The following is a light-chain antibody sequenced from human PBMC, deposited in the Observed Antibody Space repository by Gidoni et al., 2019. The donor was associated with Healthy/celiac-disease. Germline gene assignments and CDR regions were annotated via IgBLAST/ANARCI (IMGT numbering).Light chain of an antibody. CDR2: AAS. CDR1: QSISSY. V-gene: IGKV1-39*01. J-gene: IGKJ3*01. Sequence: DIQMTQSPSSLSASVGDRVTITCRASQSISSYLNWYQQKPGKASKLLIYAASSLQSGVPPRFSGSGSGTDFTLTISSLQPEDFATYYCQQRYSTPREVTFGPGTKVDIK. CDR3: QQRYSTPREVT.